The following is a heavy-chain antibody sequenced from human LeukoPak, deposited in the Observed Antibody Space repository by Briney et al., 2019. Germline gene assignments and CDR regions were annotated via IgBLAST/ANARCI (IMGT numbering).Heavy chain of an antibody. V-gene: IGHV4-34*01. CDR2: INHSGST. J-gene: IGHJ4*02. CDR1: GGSFSDYY. Sequence: PSETLSLTCAVYGGSFSDYYWSWIRQPPGKGLEWIGEINHSGSTNYNPSLKSRVTISVDTSKNQFSLKLSSVTAAHTAVYYCASSSGWRPFDYWGQGTLVTVSS. CDR3: ASSSGWRPFDY. D-gene: IGHD6-19*01.